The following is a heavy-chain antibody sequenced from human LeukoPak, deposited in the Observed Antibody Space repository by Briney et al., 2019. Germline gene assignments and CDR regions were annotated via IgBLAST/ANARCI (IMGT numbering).Heavy chain of an antibody. CDR3: AREGPRWFDHGLYFDY. CDR2: ISGSGGST. D-gene: IGHD3-10*01. Sequence: PGGSLRLSCAASGFTFSSYAMSWVRQAPGKGLEWVSAISGSGGSTYYADSVKGRFTISRDNSKNTLYLQMNSLRAEDTAVYYCAREGPRWFDHGLYFDYWGQGTLVTVSS. V-gene: IGHV3-23*01. CDR1: GFTFSSYA. J-gene: IGHJ4*02.